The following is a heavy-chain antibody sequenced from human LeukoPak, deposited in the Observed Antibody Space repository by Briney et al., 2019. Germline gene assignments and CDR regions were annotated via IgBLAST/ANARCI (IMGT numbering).Heavy chain of an antibody. Sequence: ASVKVSCKASGYTFTSYAMNWVRQAPGQGLEWMGWINTNTGNPTYAQGFTGRFVFSLDTSVSTAYLQICSLKAEDTAVYYCASSEVEVAGPGGYSGQGTLVTPSS. V-gene: IGHV7-4-1*01. J-gene: IGHJ4*02. D-gene: IGHD6-19*01. CDR3: ASSEVEVAGPGGY. CDR2: INTNTGNP. CDR1: GYTFTSYA.